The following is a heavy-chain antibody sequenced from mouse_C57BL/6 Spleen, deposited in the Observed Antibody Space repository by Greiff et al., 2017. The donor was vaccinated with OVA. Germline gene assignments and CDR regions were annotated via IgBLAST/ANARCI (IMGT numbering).Heavy chain of an antibody. CDR1: GYTFTDYE. CDR2: IDPETGGT. J-gene: IGHJ2*01. V-gene: IGHV1-15*01. Sequence: VQLQQSGAELVRPGASVTLSCKASGYTFTDYEMHWVKQTPVHGLEWIGAIDPETGGTAYNQKFKGKAILTADKSSSTAYMELRSLTSEDSAVYYCTGYGSSEDFDYWGQGTTLTVSS. CDR3: TGYGSSEDFDY. D-gene: IGHD1-1*01.